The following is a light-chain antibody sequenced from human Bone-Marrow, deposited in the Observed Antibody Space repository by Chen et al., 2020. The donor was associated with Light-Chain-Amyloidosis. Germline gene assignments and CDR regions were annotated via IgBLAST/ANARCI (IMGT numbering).Light chain of an antibody. J-gene: IGKJ3*01. CDR3: QQSYGPPFT. V-gene: IGKV1-39*01. CDR2: SSS. Sequence: DIQMTQPPSSLSASVGDRVTITCRASQSIGNYLNWYQQRPGTAPKLLISSSSTLQFGAPSRFSGSGSGTDFTLTIGSLQPEDFGSYYCQQSYGPPFTFGPGTRVDFK. CDR1: QSIGNY.